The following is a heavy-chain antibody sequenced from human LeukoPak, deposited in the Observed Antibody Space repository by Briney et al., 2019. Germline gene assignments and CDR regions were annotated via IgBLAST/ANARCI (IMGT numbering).Heavy chain of an antibody. CDR1: GFTFSSSG. Sequence: GNSLRLSCAASGFTFSSSGMHWVRQAPGKGLEWVAVIWYDGSNRYYADPVKGRFTVSRDNSKNTLYLQMNSLRAEDTAVYYCARAKGVSTGYRPTDYWGQGTLVTVSS. D-gene: IGHD3-22*01. V-gene: IGHV3-33*01. J-gene: IGHJ4*02. CDR2: IWYDGSNR. CDR3: ARAKGVSTGYRPTDY.